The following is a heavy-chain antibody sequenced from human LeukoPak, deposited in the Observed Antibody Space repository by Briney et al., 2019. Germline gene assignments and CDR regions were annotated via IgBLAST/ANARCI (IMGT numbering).Heavy chain of an antibody. CDR3: ARSMAAAGIRDYYYYGMDV. Sequence: GGSLRLSCAASGFTFSSYWMSWVRQAPGKGLEWVANIEQDGSEKYYVDSVKGRFTISRDNAKNSLYLQMNSLRAEDTAVYYCARSMAAAGIRDYYYYGMDVWGQGTTVTVSS. J-gene: IGHJ6*02. CDR1: GFTFSSYW. CDR2: IEQDGSEK. D-gene: IGHD6-13*01. V-gene: IGHV3-7*03.